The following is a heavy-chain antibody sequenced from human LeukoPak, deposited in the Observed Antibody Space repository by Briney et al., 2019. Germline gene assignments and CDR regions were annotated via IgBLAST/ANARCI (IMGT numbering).Heavy chain of an antibody. D-gene: IGHD6-19*01. CDR1: GYTFNNHY. Sequence: ASVKVSCKASGYTFNNHYMYWVRQAPGQGLEWMGVINPSGGSTSYAQKFQGRVTMTRDTSTRTVYMEVNSLRSEDTAVYYCARQGTNSSAIGMGSGGRGTLVTVSS. CDR3: ARQGTNSSAIGMGS. CDR2: INPSGGST. V-gene: IGHV1-46*02. J-gene: IGHJ4*02.